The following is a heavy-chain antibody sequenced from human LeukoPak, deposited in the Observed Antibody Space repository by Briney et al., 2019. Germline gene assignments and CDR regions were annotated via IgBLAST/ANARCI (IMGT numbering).Heavy chain of an antibody. J-gene: IGHJ4*02. Sequence: GGSLRLSCAASGFTLSSYWMSWVRQAPGKGLEWVANIKQDGSENYYVDSVKGRFTISRGNAKNSLYLQMNSLRAEDTAVYYCARSLAAAGSLWGQGTLVTVSS. CDR3: ARSLAAAGSL. D-gene: IGHD6-13*01. V-gene: IGHV3-7*03. CDR1: GFTLSSYW. CDR2: IKQDGSEN.